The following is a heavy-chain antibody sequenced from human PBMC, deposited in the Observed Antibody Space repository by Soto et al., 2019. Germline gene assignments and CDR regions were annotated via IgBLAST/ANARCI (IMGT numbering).Heavy chain of an antibody. J-gene: IGHJ3*02. D-gene: IGHD3-10*01. CDR1: GFTFSSYA. Sequence: GSLRLSCAASGFTFSSYAMSWVRQAPGKGLEWVSAISGSGGSTYYADSVKGRFTISRDNSKNTLYLQMNSLRAEDTAVYYCAKDKLAWYYGSGPPDAFDIWGQGTMVTVSS. CDR2: ISGSGGST. V-gene: IGHV3-23*01. CDR3: AKDKLAWYYGSGPPDAFDI.